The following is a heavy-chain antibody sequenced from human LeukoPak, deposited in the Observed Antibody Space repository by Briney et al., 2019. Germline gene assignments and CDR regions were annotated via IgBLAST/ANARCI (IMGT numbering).Heavy chain of an antibody. J-gene: IGHJ6*04. CDR3: AELGITMIGGV. D-gene: IGHD3-10*02. Sequence: GGSLRLSCAASGFTFSSYSMNWVRQAPGKGLEWVSYISSSSRTIYYADSVKGRFTISRDNAKNSLYLQMNSLRAEDTAIYYCAELGITMIGGVWGKGTTVTISS. V-gene: IGHV3-48*01. CDR1: GFTFSSYS. CDR2: ISSSSRTI.